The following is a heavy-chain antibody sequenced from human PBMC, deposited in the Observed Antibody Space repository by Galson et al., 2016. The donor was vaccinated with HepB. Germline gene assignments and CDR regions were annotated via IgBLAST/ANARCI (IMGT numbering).Heavy chain of an antibody. V-gene: IGHV3-7*01. CDR1: GFTFSSYW. Sequence: SLRLSCAASGFTFSSYWMSWVRQAPGKGLEWVANIKQDGSEKSYVDSVKGRFTISRDHAKNPLYLQMNSLRAEDTAVYYCAREGTGGFDIWGQGTMVTVSS. J-gene: IGHJ3*02. CDR2: IKQDGSEK. CDR3: AREGTGGFDI. D-gene: IGHD2-15*01.